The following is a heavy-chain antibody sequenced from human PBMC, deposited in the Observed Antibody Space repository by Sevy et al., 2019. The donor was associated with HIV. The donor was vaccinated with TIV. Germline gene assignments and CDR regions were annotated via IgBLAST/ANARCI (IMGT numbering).Heavy chain of an antibody. CDR2: IYSGGTT. D-gene: IGHD4-17*01. CDR1: GFTVSSNY. CDR3: ASHLRWPTSDY. V-gene: IGHV3-53*01. Sequence: GGSLRLSCAASGFTVSSNYMSWVRQAPGKGLEWVSVIYSGGTTNYADSVKGRFSTSRDNSKNSLYLQMSSLRAEDTAVYYCASHLRWPTSDYCGQGTLVTVSS. J-gene: IGHJ4*02.